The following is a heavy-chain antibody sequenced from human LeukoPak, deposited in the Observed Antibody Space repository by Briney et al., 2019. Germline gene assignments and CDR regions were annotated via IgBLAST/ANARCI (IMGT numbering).Heavy chain of an antibody. CDR1: GFPFSSYS. CDR3: ARGGYYDSSGYPS. V-gene: IGHV3-21*01. D-gene: IGHD3-22*01. CDR2: ISSSSYI. J-gene: IGHJ4*02. Sequence: GGPLRLSCAASGFPFSSYSMNWVGKAQGKGLEWVSSISSSSYIYYADSVKGRFTISRDNAKNSLYLQMNSLRAEDTAVYYCARGGYYDSSGYPSWGQGTLVTVSS.